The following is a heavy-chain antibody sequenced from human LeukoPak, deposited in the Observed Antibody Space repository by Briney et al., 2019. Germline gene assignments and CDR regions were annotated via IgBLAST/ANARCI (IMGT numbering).Heavy chain of an antibody. CDR1: GFTFRNYG. D-gene: IGHD2-2*01. V-gene: IGHV3-33*01. Sequence: GGSLRLSCAASGFTFRNYGMHWVRLAPGKGLEWAAAIQNDGSIKYYADSVKGRFTISRDDSKNTLYLQMNSLRAEDAAVYYCARDSCSSVSCYDYWGQGTLVTVSS. J-gene: IGHJ4*02. CDR3: ARDSCSSVSCYDY. CDR2: IQNDGSIK.